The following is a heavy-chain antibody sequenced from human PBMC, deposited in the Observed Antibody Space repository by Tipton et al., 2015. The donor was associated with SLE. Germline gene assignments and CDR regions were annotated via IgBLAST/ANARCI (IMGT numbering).Heavy chain of an antibody. CDR3: ARETRIEATFSKYNRFDP. D-gene: IGHD1-26*01. CDR2: INHSGRT. CDR1: GGSFSGYY. Sequence: LSLTCAVYGGSFSGYYWTWIRQPPGKGLEWIGEINHSGRTNYNPTLKSRVAISLDMSKNQLSLKLNSVTAADTAVYYCARETRIEATFSKYNRFDPWGQGTLVTVSS. V-gene: IGHV4-34*01. J-gene: IGHJ5*02.